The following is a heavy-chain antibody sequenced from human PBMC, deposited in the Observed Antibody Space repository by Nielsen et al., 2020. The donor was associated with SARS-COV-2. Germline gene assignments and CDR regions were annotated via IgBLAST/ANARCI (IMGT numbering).Heavy chain of an antibody. V-gene: IGHV3-7*05. CDR2: IKQDGSEK. CDR3: AKDMRPVARPIDY. D-gene: IGHD5-12*01. J-gene: IGHJ4*02. Sequence: GESLKISCAASGFTFSSYWMSWVRQAPGKGLEWVANIKQDGSEKYYVDSVKGRFTISRDNAKNSLYLQMNSLRAEDTALYYCAKDMRPVARPIDYWGQGTLVTVSS. CDR1: GFTFSSYW.